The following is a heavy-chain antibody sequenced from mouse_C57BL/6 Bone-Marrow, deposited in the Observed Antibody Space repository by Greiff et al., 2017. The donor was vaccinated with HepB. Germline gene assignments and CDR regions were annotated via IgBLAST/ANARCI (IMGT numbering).Heavy chain of an antibody. Sequence: EVKLVESGGDLVKPGGSLKLSCAASGFTFSSYGMSWVRQTPDKRLEWVATISSGGSYTYYPDSVKGRFTISRDNSKNTLYQQMSSLKSEDTAVYYFSRHDPYGNSWFAYWGQGTLVTVSA. V-gene: IGHV5-6*01. J-gene: IGHJ3*01. CDR3: SRHDPYGNSWFAY. CDR1: GFTFSSYG. D-gene: IGHD2-10*02. CDR2: ISSGGSYT.